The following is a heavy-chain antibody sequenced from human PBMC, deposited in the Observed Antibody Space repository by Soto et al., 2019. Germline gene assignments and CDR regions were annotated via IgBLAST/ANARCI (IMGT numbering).Heavy chain of an antibody. CDR2: ISGSGGST. J-gene: IGHJ6*02. V-gene: IGHV3-23*01. D-gene: IGHD6-13*01. CDR3: AKRKRGTAGTDYYYYGMDV. Sequence: PVGSLRLSCAASGFTFSSYAMSWVRQAPGKGLEWVSAISGSGGSTYYADSVKGRFTISRDNSKNTLYLQMNSLSAEDTAVYYCAKRKRGTAGTDYYYYGMDVWGQGTTVTVS. CDR1: GFTFSSYA.